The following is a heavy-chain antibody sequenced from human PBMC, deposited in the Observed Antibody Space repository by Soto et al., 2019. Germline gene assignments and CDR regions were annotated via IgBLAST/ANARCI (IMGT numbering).Heavy chain of an antibody. CDR1: GGSISSIIYY. CDR2: IFYSGST. CDR3: ARDISDIAAAGYGMDV. D-gene: IGHD6-13*01. Sequence: SETLSLTCTVSGGSISSIIYYWVWIRQPPGKGLEWIGSIFYSGSTNYNPSLKSRVTISVDTSKNQFSLKLSSVTAADTAVYYCARDISDIAAAGYGMDVWGQGTTVTVSS. J-gene: IGHJ6*02. V-gene: IGHV4-39*07.